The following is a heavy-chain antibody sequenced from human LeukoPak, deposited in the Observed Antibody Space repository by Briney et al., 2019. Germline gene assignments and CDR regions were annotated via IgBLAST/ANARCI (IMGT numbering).Heavy chain of an antibody. Sequence: PGRSLRLSCAASGFTFSSYAMHRVRQAPGKGLEGVAVISYDGNNKYYADSVKGRFTISRDNSKNTLDLQMNSLRAEDTAVYYCARDPLDRSGWSSICDYWGQGTLVTVSS. CDR3: ARDPLDRSGWSSICDY. CDR1: GFTFSSYA. V-gene: IGHV3-30-3*01. D-gene: IGHD6-19*01. J-gene: IGHJ4*02. CDR2: ISYDGNNK.